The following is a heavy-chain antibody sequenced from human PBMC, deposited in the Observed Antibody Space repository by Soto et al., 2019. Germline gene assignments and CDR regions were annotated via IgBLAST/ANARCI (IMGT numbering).Heavy chain of an antibody. CDR2: INYRGST. J-gene: IGHJ6*02. CDR3: ARVSVVGRIDYYYGMDV. Sequence: SETLSLTCTVSGGSISSANYYWNWIRQHPGKGLEWIGYINYRGSTHFHPSLKSRVTVSVDTSKNRFSLKLTSVTAADTAVYYCARVSVVGRIDYYYGMDVWGQGTTVTVSS. CDR1: GGSISSANYY. D-gene: IGHD6-19*01. V-gene: IGHV4-31*03.